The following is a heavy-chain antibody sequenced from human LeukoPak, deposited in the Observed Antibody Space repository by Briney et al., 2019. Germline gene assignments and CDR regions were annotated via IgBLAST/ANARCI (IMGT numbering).Heavy chain of an antibody. J-gene: IGHJ4*02. D-gene: IGHD6-19*01. Sequence: ASVKVSCKVSGYTLTELSMHWVRQAPGKGLEWMGGFDPEDGETIYAQKFQGRVTMTEDTSTDTAYMELSSLRSEDTVVYYCATVVIAVAGNQYFDYWGQGTLVTVPS. V-gene: IGHV1-24*01. CDR3: ATVVIAVAGNQYFDY. CDR1: GYTLTELS. CDR2: FDPEDGET.